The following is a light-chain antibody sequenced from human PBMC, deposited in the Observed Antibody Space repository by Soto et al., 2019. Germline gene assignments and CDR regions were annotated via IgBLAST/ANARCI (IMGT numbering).Light chain of an antibody. CDR1: SSDVGGYNL. V-gene: IGLV2-14*03. CDR2: EVT. Sequence: QSVLTQPASVSGSPGQSITISCTGTSSDVGGYNLVSWYQQHPGKAPKLMIFEVTSRPSGVSNRFSGSKSGNTASLTISGLQPEDEADYYCSSYTTSSTLVFGTGTKVTVL. CDR3: SSYTTSSTLV. J-gene: IGLJ1*01.